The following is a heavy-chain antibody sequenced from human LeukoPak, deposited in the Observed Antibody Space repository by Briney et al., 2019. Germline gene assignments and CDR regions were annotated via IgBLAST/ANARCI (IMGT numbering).Heavy chain of an antibody. CDR1: GGSISSYY. CDR3: ARVQTGSITMVRGVPDNSWFDP. CDR2: IYTSGST. V-gene: IGHV4-4*07. Sequence: SETLSLTCTVSGGSISSYYWSWIRQPAGKGLEWIGRIYTSGSTNYNPSLKSRVTMSVDTSKNQFPLKLSSVTAADTAVYYCARVQTGSITMVRGVPDNSWFDPWGQGTLVTVSS. J-gene: IGHJ5*02. D-gene: IGHD3-10*01.